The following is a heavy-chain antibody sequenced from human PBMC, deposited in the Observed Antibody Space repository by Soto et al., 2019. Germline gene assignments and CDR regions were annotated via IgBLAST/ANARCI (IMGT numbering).Heavy chain of an antibody. CDR3: ARDGIICGGSCYSGEYRYYYYYGMDV. CDR1: GFTFSSYE. V-gene: IGHV3-48*03. CDR2: ISSSGSTI. Sequence: GGSLRLSCAASGFTFSSYEMNWVRQAPGKGLEWVSYISSSGSTIYYADSVKGRFTISRDNAKNSLYLQMNSLRAEDTAVYYCARDGIICGGSCYSGEYRYYYYYGMDVWGQGTTVTV. D-gene: IGHD2-15*01. J-gene: IGHJ6*02.